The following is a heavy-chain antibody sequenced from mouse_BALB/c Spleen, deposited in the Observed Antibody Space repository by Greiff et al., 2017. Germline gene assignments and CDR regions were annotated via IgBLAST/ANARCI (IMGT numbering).Heavy chain of an antibody. Sequence: EVLLVESGGGLVKPGGSLKLSCAASGFTFSSYAMSWVRQTPEKRLEWVASISSGGSTYYPDSVKGRFTISRDNARNILYLQMSSLRSEDTAMYYCAREGRSYYLDYWGQGTTLTVSS. CDR1: GFTFSSYA. J-gene: IGHJ2*01. V-gene: IGHV5-6-5*01. CDR3: AREGRSYYLDY. CDR2: ISSGGST.